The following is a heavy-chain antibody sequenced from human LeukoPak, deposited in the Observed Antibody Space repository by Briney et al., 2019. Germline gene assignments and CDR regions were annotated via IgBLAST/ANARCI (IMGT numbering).Heavy chain of an antibody. V-gene: IGHV3-23*01. D-gene: IGHD3-10*01. Sequence: GGSLRLSCAASGFTFSSFAMSWVRQAPGKGLEWVSSISGRGGSTYYADSVKGRFTISRDDSKNTLYLQMNSLRAEDTAVYYCAKTGLWFGELMGWYFDYWGQGTLVTVSS. J-gene: IGHJ4*02. CDR3: AKTGLWFGELMGWYFDY. CDR1: GFTFSSFA. CDR2: ISGRGGST.